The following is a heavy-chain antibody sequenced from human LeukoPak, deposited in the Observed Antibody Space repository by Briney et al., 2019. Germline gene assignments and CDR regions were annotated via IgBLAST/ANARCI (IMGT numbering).Heavy chain of an antibody. V-gene: IGHV3-23*01. Sequence: GGSLRLSCAASGFTFSSYSMNWVRQAPGKGLEWVSGIRANGETTYYADSVRGRFTISRDNSRSMVWLQMNSLTAEDTAMYCCGRDLNWGAFDIRGLGTLVTVSS. D-gene: IGHD7-27*01. CDR3: GRDLNWGAFDI. CDR1: GFTFSSYS. CDR2: IRANGETT. J-gene: IGHJ3*02.